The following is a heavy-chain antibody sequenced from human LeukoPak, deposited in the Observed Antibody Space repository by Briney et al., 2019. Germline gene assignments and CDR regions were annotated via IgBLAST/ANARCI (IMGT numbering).Heavy chain of an antibody. D-gene: IGHD1-26*01. CDR3: ARQNSGSYWVDY. V-gene: IGHV4-4*02. J-gene: IGHJ4*02. CDR2: INHSGST. Sequence: SGTLSLTCAVSGGSISSSNWWSWVRQPPGKGLEWIGEINHSGSTNYNPSLKSRVTISVDTSKNQFSLKLSSVTAADTAVYYCARQNSGSYWVDYWGQGTLVTVSS. CDR1: GGSISSSNW.